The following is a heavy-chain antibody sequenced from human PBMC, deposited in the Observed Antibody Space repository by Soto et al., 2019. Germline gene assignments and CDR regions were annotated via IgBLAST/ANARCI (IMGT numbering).Heavy chain of an antibody. CDR3: ARHLSPVAAIDYGMDV. J-gene: IGHJ6*02. V-gene: IGHV5-10-1*01. Sequence: PGASLKISCKGSGYSFTSYWISWVRQMHGKGLEWLGRIDPSDSYTNYSPSFQGHVTISDDKSISTAYLQWSSLKASDTAMYYCARHLSPVAAIDYGMDVWGQGTTVTVSS. CDR2: IDPSDSYT. D-gene: IGHD2-15*01. CDR1: GYSFTSYW.